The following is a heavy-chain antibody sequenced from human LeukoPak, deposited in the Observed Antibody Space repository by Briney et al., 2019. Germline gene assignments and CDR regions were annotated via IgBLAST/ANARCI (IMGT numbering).Heavy chain of an antibody. CDR1: DGSINSYY. V-gene: IGHV4-59*01. CDR3: ARATGTTRNAFDI. CDR2: VHYSGST. Sequence: LSETLSLTCTDSDGSINSYYWSWIRQSPGKGLEWIGYVHYSGSTNYNPSLKSRVTISVDTSKKQVSLKLNSVTAVDTAVYYCARATGTTRNAFDIWGQGTMVTVSS. D-gene: IGHD1-7*01. J-gene: IGHJ3*02.